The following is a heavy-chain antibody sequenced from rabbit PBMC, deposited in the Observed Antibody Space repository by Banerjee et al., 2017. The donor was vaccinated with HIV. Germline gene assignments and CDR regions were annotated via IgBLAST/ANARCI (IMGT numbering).Heavy chain of an antibody. CDR3: ARDLAGVIGWNFNL. CDR1: GFSFSHRYV. D-gene: IGHD4-1*01. J-gene: IGHJ4*01. Sequence: QEQLEESGGDLVKPEGSLTLTCTASGFSFSHRYVMCWVRQAPGKGLEWIACIDAGSSGGTYYANWAKGRFTISKTSSTTVTLQMTSLTAADTATYFCARDLAGVIGWNFNLWGPGTLVTVS. V-gene: IGHV1S45*01. CDR2: IDAGSSGGT.